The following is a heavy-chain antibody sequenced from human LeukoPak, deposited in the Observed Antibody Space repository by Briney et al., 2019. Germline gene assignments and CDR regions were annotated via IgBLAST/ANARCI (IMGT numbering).Heavy chain of an antibody. V-gene: IGHV4-61*01. J-gene: IGHJ4*02. CDR3: ARVGYYGSGNYYNDRGAFDY. Sequence: KSSETLSLTCTVSGGSISHSNYYWSWIRQPPGKGLEWIGYIYYSGSTNYNPSLKSRVTISVDTSKNQFSLRLSSVTAADTAVYYCARVGYYGSGNYYNDRGAFDYWGQGTLVTVSS. CDR2: IYYSGST. CDR1: GGSISHSNYY. D-gene: IGHD3-10*01.